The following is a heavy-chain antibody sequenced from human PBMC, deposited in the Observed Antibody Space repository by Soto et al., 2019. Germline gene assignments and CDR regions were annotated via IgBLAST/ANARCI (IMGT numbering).Heavy chain of an antibody. J-gene: IGHJ6*02. V-gene: IGHV1-69*02. CDR2: IIPILGIA. D-gene: IGHD6-13*01. Sequence: QVQLVQSGAEVKKPGSSVKVSCKASGGTFSSYTISWVRQAPGQGLEWMGRIIPILGIANYAQKFQGRVTITADKATRTAYMELSSLRSEDTAVYYCARGEIAAAGTLYYYGMDVWGQGTTVTVSS. CDR1: GGTFSSYT. CDR3: ARGEIAAAGTLYYYGMDV.